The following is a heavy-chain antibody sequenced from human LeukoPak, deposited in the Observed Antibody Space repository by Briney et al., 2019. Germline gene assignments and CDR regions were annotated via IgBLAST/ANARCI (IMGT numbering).Heavy chain of an antibody. CDR3: ARDRGRRSSGYYLYYFDF. J-gene: IGHJ4*02. Sequence: GGSLRLSCAASGFTFSSYSMNWVRQAPGKGLEWVSSISSSSSYIYYADSVKGRFTISRDNAKNSLYLQMNSLRAEDTAVYYCARDRGRRSSGYYLYYFDFWGQGTLVTVSS. CDR1: GFTFSSYS. V-gene: IGHV3-21*01. D-gene: IGHD3-22*01. CDR2: ISSSSSYI.